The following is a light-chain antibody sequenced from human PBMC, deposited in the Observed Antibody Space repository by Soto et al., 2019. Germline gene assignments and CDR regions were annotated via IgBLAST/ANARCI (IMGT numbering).Light chain of an antibody. CDR1: QSVISF. V-gene: IGKV3-11*01. CDR3: QQRSNWPPLT. J-gene: IGKJ4*01. CDR2: DTS. Sequence: EIVLTQSPATLSLSPGERATLSCRASQSVISFLAWYQQKPGQAPRLLIYDTSNRATGIPARFSGSGSETDFTLTISSLEPEDFAVYYCQQRSNWPPLTFGGGTKVEIK.